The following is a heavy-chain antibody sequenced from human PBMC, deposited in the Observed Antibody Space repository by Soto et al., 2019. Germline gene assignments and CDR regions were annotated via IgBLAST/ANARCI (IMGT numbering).Heavy chain of an antibody. D-gene: IGHD2-15*01. CDR1: GVSLNTYDTW. Sequence: QVHLQESGSGLVKLSQSLSLTCTVSGVSLNTYDTWWRWICQSPGKGLEFIGYYHSAGPTYYAASSRSRVIRYADTSNIQFSLKLRSVTVADTAVCCCVRSRQMVSGNDYGLDIWGQGTTVTVSS. V-gene: IGHV4-30-4*01. J-gene: IGHJ6*02. CDR2: YHSAGPT. CDR3: VRSRQMVSGNDYGLDI.